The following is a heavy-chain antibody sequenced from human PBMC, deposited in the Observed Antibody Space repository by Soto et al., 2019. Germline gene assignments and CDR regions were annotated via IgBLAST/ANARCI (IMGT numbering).Heavy chain of an antibody. J-gene: IGHJ6*02. CDR1: GGTFSSYA. Sequence: QVQLVQSGAEVKKPGSSVKVSCKASGGTFSSYAISWVRQAPGQGLEWMGGIIPISGTANYAQKFQGRVTITADESTSTADRELSSRRSEDTAVYYCARSQGSSTSLEIYYYYYYGMDVWGQGTTVTVSS. CDR3: ARSQGSSTSLEIYYYYYYGMDV. CDR2: IIPISGTA. V-gene: IGHV1-69*01. D-gene: IGHD2-2*01.